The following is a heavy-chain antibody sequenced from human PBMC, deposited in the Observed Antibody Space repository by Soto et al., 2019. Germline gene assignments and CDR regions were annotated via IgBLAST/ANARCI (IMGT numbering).Heavy chain of an antibody. CDR2: IYYNGSP. CDR3: ARQDPFNTGWHFDS. J-gene: IGHJ4*02. V-gene: IGHV4-59*08. CDR1: GGPMTAYY. Sequence: QVHLQESGPGLVKPSETLSLTCTVSGGPMTAYYWSWIRQPPAKGLEWLAYIYYNGSPNYNPSLKSRVTISVDSSQNHFSLKLSSVTAADTAVYYCARQDPFNTGWHFDSWGQGTLVTVSS. D-gene: IGHD6-19*01.